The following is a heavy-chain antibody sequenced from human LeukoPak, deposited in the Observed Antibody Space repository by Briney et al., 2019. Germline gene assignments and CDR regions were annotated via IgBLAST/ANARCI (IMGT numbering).Heavy chain of an antibody. V-gene: IGHV5-10-1*01. J-gene: IGHJ6*02. CDR3: ARPMAGSGGYYYYDMDV. CDR2: IDPSDSYT. CDR1: GYSFTSYW. D-gene: IGHD2-8*01. Sequence: GGSLRISCKGSGYSFTSYWISWVRQMPGKGLEWMGSIDPSDSYTNYSPSFQGHVTISADKSISTAYLQWSSLKASDTATYYCARPMAGSGGYYYYDMDVWGQGTTVTVSS.